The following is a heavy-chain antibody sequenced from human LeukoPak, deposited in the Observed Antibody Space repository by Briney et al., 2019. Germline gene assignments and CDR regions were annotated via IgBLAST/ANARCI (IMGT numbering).Heavy chain of an antibody. Sequence: PGGSLRLSCAASGFTFSSYAMSWVRQAPGKGLEWVSAISGSGGSTYYADSVRGRFTISRDNSKNTLYLQMNSLRAKDTAVYYCAKSVRAVTPYYFDYWGQGTWVTVSP. CDR2: ISGSGGST. CDR1: GFTFSSYA. D-gene: IGHD4-17*01. V-gene: IGHV3-23*01. J-gene: IGHJ4*02. CDR3: AKSVRAVTPYYFDY.